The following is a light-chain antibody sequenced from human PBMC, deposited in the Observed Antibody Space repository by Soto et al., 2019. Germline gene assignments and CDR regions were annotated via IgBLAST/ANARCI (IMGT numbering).Light chain of an antibody. CDR2: ATS. V-gene: IGKV1-17*01. CDR1: QGIRNY. J-gene: IGKJ2*01. Sequence: DIQMTQSPFSLSASVGDRVTITCRASQGIRNYLGWFQQKPGEAPKRLIHATSSLEGGVPSRFSGSGSGTESTLTISSLQPEDFATYYCLQHNSYPYTFGQGTKLEIK. CDR3: LQHNSYPYT.